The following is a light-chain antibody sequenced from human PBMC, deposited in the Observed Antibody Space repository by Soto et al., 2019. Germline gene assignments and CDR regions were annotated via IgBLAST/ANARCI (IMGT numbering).Light chain of an antibody. V-gene: IGKV1-5*01. CDR1: QTISNW. CDR3: RQYGRSLGFG. J-gene: IGKJ4*01. Sequence: DIKMIPYHPTRVASVGNVDISTCRVSQTISNWLAWYQQKPGKAPKLLIYDASSLQSGVPSRFSGSGSGKDFTLTILRLKPEDFAVYYSRQYGRSLGFGLGGGTKVDIK. CDR2: DAS.